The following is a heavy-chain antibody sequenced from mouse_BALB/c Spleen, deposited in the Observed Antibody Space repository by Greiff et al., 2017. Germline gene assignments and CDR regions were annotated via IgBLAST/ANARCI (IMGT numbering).Heavy chain of an antibody. CDR2: ISSGSSTI. D-gene: IGHD5-2*01. Sequence: DVQLVESGGGLVQPGGSRKLSCAASGFTFSSFGMHWVRQAPEKGLEWVAYISSGSSTIYYADTVKGRFTISRDNPKNTLFLQMTSLRSEDTAMYYCARGNMFHVGYAMDYWGQGTSVTVAS. CDR3: ARGNMFHVGYAMDY. V-gene: IGHV5-17*02. CDR1: GFTFSSFG. J-gene: IGHJ4*01.